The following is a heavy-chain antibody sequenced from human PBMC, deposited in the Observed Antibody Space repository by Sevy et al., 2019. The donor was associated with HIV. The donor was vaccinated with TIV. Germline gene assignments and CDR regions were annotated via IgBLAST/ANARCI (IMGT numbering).Heavy chain of an antibody. CDR1: GFTFGSYN. J-gene: IGHJ6*02. CDR3: ARVVAYCSGGSCFPGYYYGMDV. Sequence: GGSLRLSCAASGFTFGSYNMNWVRQAPGKGLEWVSSISSSSNYIYYADSMKGRFTISRDNAKNSLYLQMNSLRAEDTAVYYCARVVAYCSGGSCFPGYYYGMDVWGQGTTVTVSS. V-gene: IGHV3-21*01. D-gene: IGHD2-15*01. CDR2: ISSSSNYI.